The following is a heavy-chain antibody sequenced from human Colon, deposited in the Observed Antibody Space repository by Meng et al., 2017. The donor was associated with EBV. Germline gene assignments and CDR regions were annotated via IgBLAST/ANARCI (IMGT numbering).Heavy chain of an antibody. D-gene: IGHD2-21*02. CDR2: IYHSGST. V-gene: IGHV4-4*02. CDR1: GGPLSSRNW. CDR3: ARVGAYCGGDCYHPR. Sequence: QVQLQESGPGLVKPSGTLSLTCAVSGGPLSSRNWWSWVRQPPGKGLKWIGEIYHSGSTNYNPSLKSRVTISVDESKNQFSLRLSSVTAADTAVYYCARVGAYCGGDCYHPRWGQGTLVTVSS. J-gene: IGHJ4*02.